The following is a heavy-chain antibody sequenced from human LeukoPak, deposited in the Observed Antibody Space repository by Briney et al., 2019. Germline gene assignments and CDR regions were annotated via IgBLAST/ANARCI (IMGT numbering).Heavy chain of an antibody. Sequence: ASVKVSCKASGYTFTGYYMHWVRQAPGQGLEWMGWINPNSGGTNYAQKFQGRVTMTRDTSISTAYMELSRLRSDDTAVYYCAREFKFAAGIAVAGIDWIDPWGQGTLVTVSS. J-gene: IGHJ5*02. V-gene: IGHV1-2*02. D-gene: IGHD6-19*01. CDR3: AREFKFAAGIAVAGIDWIDP. CDR1: GYTFTGYY. CDR2: INPNSGGT.